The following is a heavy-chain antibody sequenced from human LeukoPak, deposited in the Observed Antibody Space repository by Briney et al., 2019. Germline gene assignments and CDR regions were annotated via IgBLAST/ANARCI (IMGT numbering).Heavy chain of an antibody. CDR1: GGSISSYY. CDR3: ARDSFSWYYYDSSGYAFDI. V-gene: IGHV4-59*01. J-gene: IGHJ3*02. CDR2: IYYSGST. Sequence: SETLSLTCTVSGGSISSYYWSWIRQPPGKGLEWIGYIYYSGSTNYNPSLKSRVTISVDTSKNQFSLKLSSVTAADTAVYYCARDSFSWYYYDSSGYAFDIWGQGTMVTVSS. D-gene: IGHD3-22*01.